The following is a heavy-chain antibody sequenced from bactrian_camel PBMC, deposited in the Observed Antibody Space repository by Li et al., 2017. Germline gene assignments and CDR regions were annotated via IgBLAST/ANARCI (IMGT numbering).Heavy chain of an antibody. CDR2: FSTSTHRT. J-gene: IGHJ4*01. CDR3: ATGVYCAHELSPDEYDV. V-gene: IGHV3S65*01. CDR1: GVTYDRLC. Sequence: QLVESGGGSVQTGGSLRLSCVVSGVTYDRLCVAWFRQATGNEREGVAWFSTSTHRTMYADSVKGRFTISLDSSKKQLYLQMDSLKVEDTAIYYCATGVYCAHELSPDEYDVWGPGTQVTVS. D-gene: IGHD3*01.